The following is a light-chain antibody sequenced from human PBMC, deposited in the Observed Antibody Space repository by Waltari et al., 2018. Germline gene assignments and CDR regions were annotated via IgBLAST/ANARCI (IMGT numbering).Light chain of an antibody. Sequence: QSALTQPPSASGSPGQSVTIPCTGTSSDAGGYNYVSWYQQHPGKAPKLMIYEVSKRPSGVPVRFSGSKSGNAASLTVSGLQAEDEADYYCSIYAGSNYLGDFGTGTKVTVL. CDR1: SSDAGGYNY. J-gene: IGLJ1*01. V-gene: IGLV2-8*01. CDR3: SIYAGSNYLGD. CDR2: EVS.